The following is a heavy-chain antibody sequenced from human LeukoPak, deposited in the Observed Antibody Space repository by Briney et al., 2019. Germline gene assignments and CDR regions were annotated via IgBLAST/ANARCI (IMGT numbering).Heavy chain of an antibody. D-gene: IGHD2-21*02. CDR1: GYSFTSYW. CDR2: IYPGDSDT. CDR3: ARRRYCGGDCYDRAFDI. J-gene: IGHJ3*02. Sequence: GESLKISCXGSGYSFTSYWIGWVRQMPGKGLEWMGIIYPGDSDTRYSPSFQGQVTISADKSISTAYLQWSSLKASDTAMYYCARRRYCGGDCYDRAFDIWGQGTMATVSS. V-gene: IGHV5-51*01.